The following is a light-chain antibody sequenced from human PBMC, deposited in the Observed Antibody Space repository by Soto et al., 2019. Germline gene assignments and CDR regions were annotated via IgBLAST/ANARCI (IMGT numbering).Light chain of an antibody. V-gene: IGLV2-8*01. CDR3: SSYAGSNNWV. Sequence: QSVLTQPPSASGSPGQSVTISCTGTSSDVGGYKSVSWYQQHPGKAPKLMIYEANKRPSGVPDRFSGSKSGNTASLTVSGLQAEEEADYYCSSYAGSNNWVFGGGTKLTVL. CDR2: EAN. CDR1: SSDVGGYKS. J-gene: IGLJ2*01.